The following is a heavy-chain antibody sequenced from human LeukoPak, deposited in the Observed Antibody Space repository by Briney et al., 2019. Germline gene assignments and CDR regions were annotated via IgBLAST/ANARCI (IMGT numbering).Heavy chain of an antibody. CDR1: GFTFSSYV. CDR3: AKDQYISSWYIFDY. V-gene: IGHV3-30*18. Sequence: GVSPRLSCSASGFTFSSYVMHWVRQAPGKGLEWGAVISYDGSNKYYADSVKGRFTISRDNSKNTLYLQMNSLRAEDTAVYFCAKDQYISSWYIFDYWGQGTLVTVSS. CDR2: ISYDGSNK. J-gene: IGHJ4*02. D-gene: IGHD6-13*01.